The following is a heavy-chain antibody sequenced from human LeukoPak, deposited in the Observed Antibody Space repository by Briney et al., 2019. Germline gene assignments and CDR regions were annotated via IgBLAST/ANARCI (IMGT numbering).Heavy chain of an antibody. J-gene: IGHJ4*02. Sequence: ASVKVSCKASGYTLTSYGISWVRQAPGQGLEWMGWISAYNGNTNYAQKLQGRVTMTTDTSTSTAYMELRSLRSDDTAVYYCARVIEDQWLPQGDYWGQGTLVTVSS. D-gene: IGHD6-19*01. CDR1: GYTLTSYG. V-gene: IGHV1-18*01. CDR2: ISAYNGNT. CDR3: ARVIEDQWLPQGDY.